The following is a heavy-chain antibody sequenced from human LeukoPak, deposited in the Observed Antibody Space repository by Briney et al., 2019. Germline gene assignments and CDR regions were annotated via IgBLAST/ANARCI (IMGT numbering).Heavy chain of an antibody. CDR1: GFTFSSYA. CDR3: TTGIRGD. J-gene: IGHJ4*02. Sequence: GGSLRLSCAASGFTFSSYAMHWVRQAPGKGLEWVAVISYDGSNKYYADSVKGRFTISRDNSKNTLYLQMNSLRAEDTAVYYCTTGIRGDCGQGTLVTVSS. CDR2: ISYDGSNK. V-gene: IGHV3-30*04.